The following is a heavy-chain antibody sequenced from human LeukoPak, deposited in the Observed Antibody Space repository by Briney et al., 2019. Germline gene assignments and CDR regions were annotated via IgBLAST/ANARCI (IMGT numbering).Heavy chain of an antibody. Sequence: GGSLRLSCAASGFTFSSYAMHWVRQAPGKGLEWVAVISYDGSNKYYADSVKGRFTISRDNSKNTLYLQMNSLRAEDTAVYYCAREVRVGATVVTPAFDIWGQGTMVTVSS. CDR1: GFTFSSYA. D-gene: IGHD4-23*01. CDR2: ISYDGSNK. V-gene: IGHV3-30-3*01. J-gene: IGHJ3*02. CDR3: AREVRVGATVVTPAFDI.